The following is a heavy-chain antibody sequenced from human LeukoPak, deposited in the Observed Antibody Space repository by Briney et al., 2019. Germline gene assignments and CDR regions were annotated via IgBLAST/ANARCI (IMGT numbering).Heavy chain of an antibody. CDR2: TYYRSKWYN. CDR1: GDSVSSNSAA. CDR3: ARQRIEYSSGWYYYYYYMDV. D-gene: IGHD6-19*01. V-gene: IGHV6-1*01. Sequence: SQTLSLTCAISGDSVSSNSAAWNWIRQSPSRGLEWLGRTYYRSKWYNDYAVSVKSRITINPDTSKNQFSLQLNSVTPEDTAVYYCARQRIEYSSGWYYYYYYMDVWGKGTTVTVS. J-gene: IGHJ6*03.